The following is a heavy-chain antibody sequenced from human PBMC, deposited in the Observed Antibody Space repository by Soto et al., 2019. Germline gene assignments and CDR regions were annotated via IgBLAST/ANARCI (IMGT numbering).Heavy chain of an antibody. CDR1: GFTFSSYS. CDR2: ISSSSSYI. V-gene: IGHV3-21*01. D-gene: IGHD6-13*01. J-gene: IGHJ6*02. Sequence: PGGSLRLSCAASGFTFSSYSMNWVRQAPGKGLEWVSSISSSSSYIYYADSVKGRFTISRDNARNSLYLQMNSLRAEDTAVYYCATTYISSSWYHYYYYYGMDVWSQGTTVTVSS. CDR3: ATTYISSSWYHYYYYYGMDV.